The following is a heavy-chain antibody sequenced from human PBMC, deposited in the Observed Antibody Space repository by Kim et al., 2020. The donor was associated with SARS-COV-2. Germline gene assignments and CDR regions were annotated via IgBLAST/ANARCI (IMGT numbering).Heavy chain of an antibody. Sequence: GGSLRLSCAASGFTFSSYAMSWVRQAPGKGLEWVSAISGSGGSTYYADSVKGRFNISRDNSKNTLYLQMNSLRAEDTAVYYCAKEVDYDFWSGYYTGLDYWGQGTLVTVSS. J-gene: IGHJ4*02. D-gene: IGHD3-3*01. V-gene: IGHV3-23*01. CDR3: AKEVDYDFWSGYYTGLDY. CDR1: GFTFSSYA. CDR2: ISGSGGST.